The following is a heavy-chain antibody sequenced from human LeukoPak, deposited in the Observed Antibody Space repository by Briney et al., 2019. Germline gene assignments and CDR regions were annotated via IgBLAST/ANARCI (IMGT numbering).Heavy chain of an antibody. D-gene: IGHD6-19*01. CDR3: ASESIAVAGTAY. V-gene: IGHV1-2*06. CDR2: INPNSGGT. Sequence: ASVKVSCKASGYTFTCYYMHWVRQAPGQGLEWMGRINPNSGGTNYAQKFQGRVTMTRDTSISTAYMELSRLRSDDTAVYYCASESIAVAGTAYWGQGTLVTVSS. J-gene: IGHJ4*02. CDR1: GYTFTCYY.